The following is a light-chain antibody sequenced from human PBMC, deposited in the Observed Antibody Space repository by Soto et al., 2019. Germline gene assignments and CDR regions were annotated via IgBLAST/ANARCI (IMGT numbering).Light chain of an antibody. CDR2: HVS. CDR3: SSHTSGGSVI. Sequence: QSALTQPASVSGSPGQSITISCTATTSDVGDYNYVSWYQQYPGKAPKPIIYHVSNRPSGVSNRFSGSKSGDTASLTISGLQAEDEADYYCSSHTSGGSVIFGGGIQLTVL. V-gene: IGLV2-14*01. J-gene: IGLJ2*01. CDR1: TSDVGDYNY.